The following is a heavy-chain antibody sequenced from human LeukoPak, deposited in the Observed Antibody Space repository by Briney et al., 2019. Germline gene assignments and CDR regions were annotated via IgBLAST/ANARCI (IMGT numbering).Heavy chain of an antibody. Sequence: GGSLRLSCAASGFTFSSYGMHWVRQAPGKGLEWVAVIWYDGSNKYYADSVRGRFTIPRDNSKNTLYLQMNSLRAEDTAVYYCAREPPLTAAYYYGMDVWGQGTTVTVSS. CDR2: IWYDGSNK. CDR1: GFTFSSYG. V-gene: IGHV3-33*01. D-gene: IGHD6-13*01. CDR3: AREPPLTAAYYYGMDV. J-gene: IGHJ6*02.